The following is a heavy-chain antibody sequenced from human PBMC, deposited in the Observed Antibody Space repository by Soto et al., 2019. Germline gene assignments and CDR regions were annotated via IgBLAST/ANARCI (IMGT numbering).Heavy chain of an antibody. CDR1: GLTVSSNY. D-gene: IGHD2-15*01. CDR2: IYSGGSA. CDR3: ARDGGCSGGNCYNWFDP. Sequence: GGSLRLSCAASGLTVSSNYMAWVRQAPGKGLEWVAVIYSGGSAYYADSVKGRSFISRDTSKSTVYLEMHSLSAEDTAVYFCARDGGCSGGNCYNWFDPWGQGTLVTVSS. V-gene: IGHV3-53*01. J-gene: IGHJ5*02.